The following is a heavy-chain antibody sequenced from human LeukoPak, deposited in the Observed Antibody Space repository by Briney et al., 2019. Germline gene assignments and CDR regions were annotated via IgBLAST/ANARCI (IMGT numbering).Heavy chain of an antibody. CDR3: ANNAAVAATHYLN. CDR2: VRSESDGSNT. V-gene: IGHV3-30*02. Sequence: GGSLRLSCAASGCAFSSHGMHGGRQAPGKGLEWVAFVRSESDGSNTYYADSVRGRFTISRDTSKNTLYLQMNGLRADDTAVYYCANNAAVAATHYLNWGQGTLVTVSS. D-gene: IGHD1-26*01. CDR1: GCAFSSHG. J-gene: IGHJ4*02.